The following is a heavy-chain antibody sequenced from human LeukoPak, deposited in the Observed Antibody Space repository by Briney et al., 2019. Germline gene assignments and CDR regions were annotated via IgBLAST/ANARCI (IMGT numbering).Heavy chain of an antibody. CDR3: ARVETVVTGLGYYFDY. CDR2: IKQDGSEK. CDR1: GFTFSTYW. V-gene: IGHV3-7*01. J-gene: IGHJ4*02. Sequence: PGGSLRLSCAASGFTFSTYWMTWVRQAPGKGLEWVANIKQDGSEKYYVDSVKGRFTISRDNAKNSLYLQMNSLRAEDTAVYYCARVETVVTGLGYYFDYWGQGTLVTVSS. D-gene: IGHD4-23*01.